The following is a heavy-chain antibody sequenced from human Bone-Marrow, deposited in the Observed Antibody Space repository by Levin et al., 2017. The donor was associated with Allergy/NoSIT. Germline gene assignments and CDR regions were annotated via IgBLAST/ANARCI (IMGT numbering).Heavy chain of an antibody. Sequence: SQTLSLPCTVSGASISSGDYSWNWIRQPPGKGLEWIGYISYTGNTDYNPSLKSRLSISIYTSRNQFSLKLTSVTVADTAIYYCAREAPTFKDGTGYYGLDQWGQGTLVTVSS. CDR2: ISYTGNT. CDR3: AREAPTFKDGTGYYGLDQ. J-gene: IGHJ4*02. V-gene: IGHV4-30-4*01. CDR1: GASISSGDYS. D-gene: IGHD3-22*01.